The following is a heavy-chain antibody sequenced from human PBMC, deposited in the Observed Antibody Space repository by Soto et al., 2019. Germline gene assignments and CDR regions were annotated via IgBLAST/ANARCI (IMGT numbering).Heavy chain of an antibody. CDR3: ARDRNYGDPLYYYYGMDV. Sequence: GASVKVSCKASGYTFTSYAMHWVRQAPGQGLEWMGIINPSGGSTSYAQKFQGRVTMTRDTSTSTVYMELSSLRSEDTAVYYCARDRNYGDPLYYYYGMDVWGQGTTVTVSS. J-gene: IGHJ6*02. CDR2: INPSGGST. V-gene: IGHV1-46*01. D-gene: IGHD4-17*01. CDR1: GYTFTSYA.